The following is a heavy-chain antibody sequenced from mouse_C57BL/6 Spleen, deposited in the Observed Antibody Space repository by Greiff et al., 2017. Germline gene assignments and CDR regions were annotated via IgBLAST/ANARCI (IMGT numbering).Heavy chain of an antibody. CDR3: ARHEGCYYYGSSYEYFDV. CDR2: FYPGSGSI. CDR1: GYTFTEYT. V-gene: IGHV1-62-2*01. Sequence: VQLQQSGAELVKPGASVKLSCKASGYTFTEYTIHWVKQRSGQGLEWIGWFYPGSGSIKYNEKFKDKATLTADKSSSTVYMELSSLTSEDSAVYVCARHEGCYYYGSSYEYFDVWGTETTVTVAS. D-gene: IGHD1-1*01. J-gene: IGHJ1*03.